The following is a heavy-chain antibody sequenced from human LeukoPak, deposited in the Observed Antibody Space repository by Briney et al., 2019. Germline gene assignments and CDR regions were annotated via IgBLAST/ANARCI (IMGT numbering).Heavy chain of an antibody. V-gene: IGHV1-2*02. D-gene: IGHD6-19*01. J-gene: IGHJ4*02. CDR2: INPNSGGT. Sequence: SVTDSCKASGYTFTRPYMHRARHSPGQGIDWMGWINPNSGGTNYAQKFQGRVTMTRDTSISTAYMELSRLRSDDTAVYYCARVPPGRLVHYYFDYWGQGTLVAVSS. CDR1: GYTFTRPY. CDR3: ARVPPGRLVHYYFDY.